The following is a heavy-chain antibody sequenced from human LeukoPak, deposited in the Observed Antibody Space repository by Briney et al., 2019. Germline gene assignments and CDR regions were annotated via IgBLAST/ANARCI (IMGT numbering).Heavy chain of an antibody. V-gene: IGHV3-30-3*01. CDR1: GFTFSSYA. CDR3: ARDFGYDFWSGYYDYYYGMTS. D-gene: IGHD3-3*01. Sequence: QPGGSLRLSCAASGFTFSSYAMHWVRQAPGKGLEWVAVISYDGSNKYYADSVKGRFTISRDNSKNTLYLQMNSLRAEDTAVYYCARDFGYDFWSGYYDYYYGMTSGAKGPRSPSP. J-gene: IGHJ6*02. CDR2: ISYDGSNK.